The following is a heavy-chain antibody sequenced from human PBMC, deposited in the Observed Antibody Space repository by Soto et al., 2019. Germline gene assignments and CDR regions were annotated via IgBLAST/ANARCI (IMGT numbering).Heavy chain of an antibody. CDR3: ASTTRSTMVRGVNPDDAFDI. V-gene: IGHV5-51*01. CDR2: IYPGDSDT. CDR1: GYSFTSYW. Sequence: GESLKISCKGSGYSFTSYWIGWVRQMPGKGLEWMGIIYPGDSDTRYSPSFQGQVTISADKSISTAYLQWSSLKASDAAMYYCASTTRSTMVRGVNPDDAFDIWGQGTTVPVSS. J-gene: IGHJ3*02. D-gene: IGHD3-10*01.